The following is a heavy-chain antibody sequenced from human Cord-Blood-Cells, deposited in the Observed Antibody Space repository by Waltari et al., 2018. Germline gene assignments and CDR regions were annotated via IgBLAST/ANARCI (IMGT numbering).Heavy chain of an antibody. J-gene: IGHJ5*02. CDR2: INHSGST. Sequence: QVQLQQWGAGLLKPSETLSLTCAVYGVSFSGYYWSWIRQPPGKGLEWIGEINHSGSTNYNPSLKSRVTISVDTSKNQFSLKLSSVTAADTAVYYCARGGGSSGEGNWFDPWGQGTLVTVSS. V-gene: IGHV4-34*01. CDR3: ARGGGSSGEGNWFDP. D-gene: IGHD6-19*01. CDR1: GVSFSGYY.